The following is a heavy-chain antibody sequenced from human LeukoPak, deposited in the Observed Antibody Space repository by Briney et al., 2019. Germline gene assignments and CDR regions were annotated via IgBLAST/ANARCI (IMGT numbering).Heavy chain of an antibody. V-gene: IGHV4-38-2*02. CDR3: LRDDYNIDGANP. D-gene: IGHD4-11*01. CDR2: ILHSGAT. CDR1: GYSISSGYF. Sequence: SETLSLTCTVSGYSISSGYFWGWIRQPLGKGLEWIGDILHSGATFYNPSLKSRVTMSVDTSKNQFFLELNSVTAADTAVYYCLRDDYNIDGANPWG. J-gene: IGHJ5*02.